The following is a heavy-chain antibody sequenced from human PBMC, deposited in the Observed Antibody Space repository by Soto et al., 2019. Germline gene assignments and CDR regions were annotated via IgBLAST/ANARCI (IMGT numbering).Heavy chain of an antibody. CDR3: AKDLVDVIFGVALDY. Sequence: VGSLRLSCAASGFTFSSYAMSWVRQAPGKGLEWVSAISGSGGSTYYADSVKGRFTISRDNSKNTLYLQMNSLRAEDTAVYYCAKDLVDVIFGVALDYWGQGTLVTVSS. V-gene: IGHV3-23*01. D-gene: IGHD3-3*01. CDR2: ISGSGGST. J-gene: IGHJ4*02. CDR1: GFTFSSYA.